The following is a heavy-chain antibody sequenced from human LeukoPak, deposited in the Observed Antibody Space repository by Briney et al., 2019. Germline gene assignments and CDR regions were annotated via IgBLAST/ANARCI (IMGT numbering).Heavy chain of an antibody. V-gene: IGHV3-23*01. CDR1: GFTFSSYN. CDR2: IGVGGGSI. CDR3: AQDYGYDILTGYSRY. Sequence: PGGSLRLSCAASGFTFSSYNFNWVRQAPGKGLEWVSSIGVGGGSIYYADSVKGRFTISRDDYRNTLYLQMKSLRVEDTAAYYCAQDYGYDILTGYSRYWGQGTLVTVSS. D-gene: IGHD3-9*01. J-gene: IGHJ4*02.